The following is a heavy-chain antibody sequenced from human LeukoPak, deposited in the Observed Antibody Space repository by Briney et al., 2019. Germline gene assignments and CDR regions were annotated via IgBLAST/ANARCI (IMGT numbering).Heavy chain of an antibody. CDR3: ARDLDWILFDY. Sequence: GGSLRLSCAASGFTFSTYWMHWVRQAPGKGLVWVSRIRPEGTTTAYADSVKGRFTIPRDNAKNTLFLQMNSLSAEDTAVYYCARDLDWILFDYWGQGTLVTVS. V-gene: IGHV3-74*03. CDR2: IRPEGTTT. J-gene: IGHJ4*02. D-gene: IGHD3-9*01. CDR1: GFTFSTYW.